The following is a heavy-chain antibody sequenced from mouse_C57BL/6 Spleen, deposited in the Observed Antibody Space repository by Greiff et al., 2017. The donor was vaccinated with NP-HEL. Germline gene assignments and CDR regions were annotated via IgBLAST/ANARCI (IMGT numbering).Heavy chain of an antibody. D-gene: IGHD1-1*01. CDR2: INYDGSST. CDR3: ARVERSSYYAMDY. Sequence: EVQLQESEGGLVQPGSSMKLSCTASGFTFSDYYMAWVRQVPEKGLEWVANINYDGSSTYYLDSLKSRFIISRDNAKNILYLQMSSLTSEDTATYYCARVERSSYYAMDYWGQGTSVTVSS. CDR1: GFTFSDYY. V-gene: IGHV5-16*01. J-gene: IGHJ4*01.